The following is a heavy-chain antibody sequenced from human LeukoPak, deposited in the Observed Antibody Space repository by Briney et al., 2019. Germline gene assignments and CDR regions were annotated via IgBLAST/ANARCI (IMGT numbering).Heavy chain of an antibody. D-gene: IGHD3-22*01. CDR2: INPNSGAT. CDR1: GYIFTEYY. V-gene: IGHV1-2*02. J-gene: IGHJ6*03. CDR3: ARTLYYYDSGSYNYYYYMDV. Sequence: ASVKVSCKASGYIFTEYYIHWVRQAPGQGLEWMGLINPNSGATNFAKKFQDRVAMTRETSISTAYMELSRLRSDDTAVYYCARTLYYYDSGSYNYYYYMDVWGKGTTVTTSS.